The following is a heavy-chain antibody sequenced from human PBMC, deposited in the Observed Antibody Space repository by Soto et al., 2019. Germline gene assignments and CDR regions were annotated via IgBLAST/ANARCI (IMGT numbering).Heavy chain of an antibody. Sequence: EVQLVESGGGLVQPGGSLRLSCAASGFTFSSYWMHWVRQAPGKGLVWVSRINSDGSSTSYADSVKGRFTISRDNAKNTLYLKMNSLRAEDTAVYYWERELCSSPSCYNYFDYWGQGTLVTVSS. CDR2: INSDGSST. J-gene: IGHJ4*02. CDR1: GFTFSSYW. D-gene: IGHD2-2*02. CDR3: ERELCSSPSCYNYFDY. V-gene: IGHV3-74*01.